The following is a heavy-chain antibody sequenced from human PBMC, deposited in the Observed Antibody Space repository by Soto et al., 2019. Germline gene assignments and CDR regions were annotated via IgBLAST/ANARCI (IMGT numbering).Heavy chain of an antibody. CDR2: ISWNSGRI. V-gene: IGHV3-9*01. CDR1: GFTFDDYA. Sequence: EVQLVXXXXGLVQPGRSLRLSCAASGFTFDDYAMHWVRQVPXXXRGWVTSISWNSGRIGYADSVKGRITISRDNAKPSLYLQMNSLRTEDTALYYCGRGRGFGYGVEIWGQVTMVTVSS. D-gene: IGHD2-8*01. J-gene: IGHJ3*02. CDR3: GRGRGFGYGVEI.